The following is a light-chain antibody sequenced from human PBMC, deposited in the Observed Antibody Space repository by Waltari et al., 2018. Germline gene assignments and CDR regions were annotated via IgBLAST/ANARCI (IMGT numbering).Light chain of an antibody. J-gene: IGLJ1*01. V-gene: IGLV2-8*01. CDR2: EVS. CDR3: SSYAGNNIYV. Sequence: QSALTQPPSASGSPGQSVTISCTGTSSDVGGYNYVSWYQQHPGNAPKLMISEVSKRPSGVPDRFSGSKSGNTASLTVSGLQAEDEADYYCSSYAGNNIYVFGAGTKVTVL. CDR1: SSDVGGYNY.